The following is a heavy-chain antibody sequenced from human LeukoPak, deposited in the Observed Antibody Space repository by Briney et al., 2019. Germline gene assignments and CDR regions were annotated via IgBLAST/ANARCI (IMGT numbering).Heavy chain of an antibody. V-gene: IGHV3-23*01. D-gene: IGHD3-10*01. CDR2: ISGSGVTT. J-gene: IGHJ4*02. Sequence: GGSLRLSCAASGFTFSSYAMSWVRQAPGKGLEWVSAISGSGVTTYYADSVKGRFTISRDNSKNTLYLQMNSLRAEDTALYYCAKDRDYYLVGFFDYWGQGPLVTVSS. CDR1: GFTFSSYA. CDR3: AKDRDYYLVGFFDY.